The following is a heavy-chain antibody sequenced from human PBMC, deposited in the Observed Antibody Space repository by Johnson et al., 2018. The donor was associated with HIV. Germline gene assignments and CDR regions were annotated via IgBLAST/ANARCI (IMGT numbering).Heavy chain of an antibody. CDR1: GFTVRSNY. J-gene: IGHJ3*02. CDR2: MSHDGSNK. CDR3: AKGQVVVAATSAFDI. D-gene: IGHD2-15*01. Sequence: VQLVESGGGLTQPGGSLRLSCAASGFTVRSNYMSWVRQAPGKGLEWVALMSHDGSNKYYTDPVKGRFTISRDNYKNTLYVQMNSLRGEDTAVYYCAKGQVVVAATSAFDIWGQGTMVTVSS. V-gene: IGHV3-30*18.